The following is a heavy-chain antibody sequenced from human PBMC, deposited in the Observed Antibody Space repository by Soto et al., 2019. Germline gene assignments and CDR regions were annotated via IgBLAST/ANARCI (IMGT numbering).Heavy chain of an antibody. Sequence: TLSLTCTVSGGSISSYCWSWIRQPPGKGLEWIGYISYSGSTNYNPSLKSRVTISVDTSKNQFSLKLSSVTAADTAVYYCAREQDDSSGYFDYWGQGTLVTVSS. CDR1: GGSISSYC. CDR2: ISYSGST. V-gene: IGHV4-59*01. D-gene: IGHD3-22*01. CDR3: AREQDDSSGYFDY. J-gene: IGHJ4*02.